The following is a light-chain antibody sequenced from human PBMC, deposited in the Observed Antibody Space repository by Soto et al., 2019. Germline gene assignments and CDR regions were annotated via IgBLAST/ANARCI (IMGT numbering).Light chain of an antibody. CDR3: QQFDDSLWT. J-gene: IGKJ1*01. CDR2: AAS. Sequence: EIVLTQSPDTLSLSPGEGATLSCRASQSLSSNFLAWYRQRPGQAPRLLSYAASSRATGIPDRFSGSGSGTDFTLTISRLEPEDFAVYYCQQFDDSLWTFGQGTKVDIK. CDR1: QSLSSNF. V-gene: IGKV3-20*01.